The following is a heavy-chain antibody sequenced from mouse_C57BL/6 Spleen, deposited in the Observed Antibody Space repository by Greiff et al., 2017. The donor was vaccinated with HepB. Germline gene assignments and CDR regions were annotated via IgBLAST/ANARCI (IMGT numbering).Heavy chain of an antibody. CDR2: IYPGSGST. J-gene: IGHJ1*03. CDR3: ARGGVYYGSSWYFGV. CDR1: GYTFTSYW. Sequence: QVQLQQPGAELVKPGASVKMSCKASGYTFTSYWITWVKQRPGQGLEWIGDIYPGSGSTNYNEKFKSKATLTVDTSSSTAYMQLSSLTSEDSAVYYCARGGVYYGSSWYFGVWGTGTTVTVAS. D-gene: IGHD1-1*01. V-gene: IGHV1-55*01.